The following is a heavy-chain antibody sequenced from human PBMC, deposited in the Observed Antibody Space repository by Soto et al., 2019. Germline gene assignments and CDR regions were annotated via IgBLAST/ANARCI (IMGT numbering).Heavy chain of an antibody. CDR2: INPNSGGT. J-gene: IGHJ4*02. V-gene: IGHV1-2*02. CDR1: GYTFTGYY. CDR3: ASLRGYSGYDPYFDY. Sequence: ASVKVSCTASGYTFTGYYMHWVRQAPGQGLEWMGWINPNSGGTNYAQKFQGRVTMTRDTSISTAYMELSRLRSDDTAVYYCASLRGYSGYDPYFDYWGQGTLVTVSS. D-gene: IGHD5-12*01.